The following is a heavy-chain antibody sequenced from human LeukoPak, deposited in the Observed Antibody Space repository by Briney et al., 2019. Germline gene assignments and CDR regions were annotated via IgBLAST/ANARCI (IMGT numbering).Heavy chain of an antibody. CDR1: GFIFSSYS. D-gene: IGHD2-8*01. CDR3: ARGPERMGVGTRYYYDMDV. J-gene: IGHJ6*02. CDR2: ISSSNHAI. V-gene: IGHV3-48*02. Sequence: RAGGSLRLSCAASGFIFSSYSMSWVRQAPGKGLEWLSYISSSNHAIYYADSVKGRFTISRDNAKNSLFLQMNSLRDEDTAVYYCARGPERMGVGTRYYYDMDVWGQGTTVTVSS.